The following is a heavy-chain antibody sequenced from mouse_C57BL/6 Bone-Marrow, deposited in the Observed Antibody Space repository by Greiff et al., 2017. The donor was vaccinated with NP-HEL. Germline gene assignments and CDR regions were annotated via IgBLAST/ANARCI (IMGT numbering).Heavy chain of an antibody. D-gene: IGHD1-1*01. CDR1: GFSLTSYG. V-gene: IGHV2-2*01. CDR3: ARGGLYYGSSPHWYFDV. Sequence: QVQLKQSGPGLVQPSQSLSITCTVSGFSLTSYGVHWVRQSPGKGLEWLGVIWSGGSTDYNAAFISRLSISKDNSKSQVFFKMNSLQADDTAIYYCARGGLYYGSSPHWYFDVWGTGTTVTVSS. CDR2: IWSGGST. J-gene: IGHJ1*03.